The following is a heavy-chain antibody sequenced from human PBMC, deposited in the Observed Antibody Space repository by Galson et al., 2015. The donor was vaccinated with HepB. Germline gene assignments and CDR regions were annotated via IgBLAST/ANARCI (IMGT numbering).Heavy chain of an antibody. J-gene: IGHJ4*02. CDR1: GYTFTSYG. V-gene: IGHV1-18*01. Sequence: QSGAEVKKPGESLKISCKASGYTFTSYGISWVRQAPGQGLEWMGWISAYNGNTNYAQKLQGRVTMTTDTSTSTACMELRSLRSDDTAVYYCARDRGSGGYYVGGPNKAELTIHLNYWGQGTLVTVSS. D-gene: IGHD1-26*01. CDR3: ARDRGSGGYYVGGPNKAELTIHLNY. CDR2: ISAYNGNT.